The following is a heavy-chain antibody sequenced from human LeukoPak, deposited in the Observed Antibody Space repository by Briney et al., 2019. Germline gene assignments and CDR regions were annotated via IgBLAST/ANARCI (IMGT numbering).Heavy chain of an antibody. V-gene: IGHV4-39*01. Sequence: TSETLSLTCTVSGGSISSSSYYWGWIRQPPGKGLEWIGSIYYSGSTYYNPSLKSRVTISVDTSKNQFSLKLSSVTAADTAVYYCARHGSDYDILTSFDYWGQGTLVTVSS. J-gene: IGHJ4*02. CDR3: ARHGSDYDILTSFDY. D-gene: IGHD3-9*01. CDR2: IYYSGST. CDR1: GGSISSSSYY.